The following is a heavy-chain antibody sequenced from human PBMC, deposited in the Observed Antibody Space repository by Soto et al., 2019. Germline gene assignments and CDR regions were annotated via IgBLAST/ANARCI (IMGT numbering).Heavy chain of an antibody. CDR1: CGSFSGYY. CDR2: INHSGST. V-gene: IGHV4-34*01. CDR3: AGTMVRGVITYYGLDV. Sequence: NPSETLSLTCAVYCGSFSGYYWSWIRQPPGKGLEWIGEINHSGSTNYNPSLKSRVTISVDTSKNQFSLKLSSVTAADTAVYYCAGTMVRGVITYYGLDVWGQGPTVTVSS. J-gene: IGHJ6*02. D-gene: IGHD3-10*01.